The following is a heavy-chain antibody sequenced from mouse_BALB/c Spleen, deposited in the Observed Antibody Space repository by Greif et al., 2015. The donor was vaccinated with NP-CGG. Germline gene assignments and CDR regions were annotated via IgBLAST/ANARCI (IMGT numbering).Heavy chain of an antibody. CDR1: GFTFSDYY. Sequence: EVKLVESGGGLVKPGGSLKLSCAASGFTFSDYYMYWVRQTPEKRLEWVATISDGGSYTYYPDSVKGRFTISRDNAKNNLYLQMSSLKSEDTAMYYCARDRGSYGFAYWGQGTLVTVSA. D-gene: IGHD2-12*01. CDR3: ARDRGSYGFAY. CDR2: ISDGGSYT. J-gene: IGHJ3*01. V-gene: IGHV5-4*02.